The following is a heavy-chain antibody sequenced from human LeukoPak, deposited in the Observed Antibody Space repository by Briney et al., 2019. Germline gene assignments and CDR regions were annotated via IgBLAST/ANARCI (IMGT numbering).Heavy chain of an antibody. D-gene: IGHD6-13*01. CDR3: ARGLGSSWYWFDY. CDR2: IYYSGST. J-gene: IGHJ4*02. V-gene: IGHV4-39*07. CDR1: GGSISSSSYY. Sequence: NPSETLSLTCTVSGGSISSSSYYWGWIRQPPGKGLEWIGSIYYSGSTYYNPSLKSRVTISVDTSKNQFSLKLSSVTAADTAVYYCARGLGSSWYWFDYWGQGTLVTVSS.